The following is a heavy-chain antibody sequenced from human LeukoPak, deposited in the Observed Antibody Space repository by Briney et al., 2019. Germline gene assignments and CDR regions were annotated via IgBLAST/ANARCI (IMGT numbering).Heavy chain of an antibody. CDR2: IYYSGST. CDR1: GGSISSHY. D-gene: IGHD6-6*01. CDR3: ARDSSSSGGYYYYMDV. J-gene: IGHJ6*03. Sequence: PSENLSLTCTVSGGSISSHYWSWIRQPPGKGLEWIGYIYYSGSTNYNPSLKSRVTISVDTSKNQFSLKLSSVTAADTAVYYCARDSSSSGGYYYYMDVWGKGTTVTVSS. V-gene: IGHV4-59*11.